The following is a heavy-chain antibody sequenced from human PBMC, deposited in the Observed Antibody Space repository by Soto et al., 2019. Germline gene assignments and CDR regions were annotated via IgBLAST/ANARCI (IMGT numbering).Heavy chain of an antibody. J-gene: IGHJ4*02. D-gene: IGHD3-22*01. CDR2: INHSGST. CDR3: ATGAYYDSSGYNY. CDR1: GGSVRGYY. Sequence: SQTLALTCAVYGGSVRGYYWSGIRQPPGKGLEWIGEINHSGSTNYNPSLKSRVTISVDTSKNQFSLKLSSVTAADTAVYYCATGAYYDSSGYNYWGQGTLVTVSS. V-gene: IGHV4-34*01.